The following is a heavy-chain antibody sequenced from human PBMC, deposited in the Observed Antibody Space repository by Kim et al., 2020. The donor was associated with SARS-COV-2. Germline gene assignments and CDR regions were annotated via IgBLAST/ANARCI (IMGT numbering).Heavy chain of an antibody. J-gene: IGHJ1*01. V-gene: IGHV4-34*01. CDR2: INHSGST. CDR3: ARDRPLRYCSGGSCYPAGYFQH. D-gene: IGHD2-15*01. CDR1: GGSFSGYY. Sequence: SETLSLTCAVYGGSFSGYYWSWIRQPPGKGLEWIGEINHSGSTNYNPSLKSRVTISVDTSKNQFSLKLSSVTAADTAVYYCARDRPLRYCSGGSCYPAGYFQHWGQGTLVTVSS.